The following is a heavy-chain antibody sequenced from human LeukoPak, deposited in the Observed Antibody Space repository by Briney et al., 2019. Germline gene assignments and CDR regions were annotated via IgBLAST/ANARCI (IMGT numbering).Heavy chain of an antibody. V-gene: IGHV4-39*07. D-gene: IGHD6-13*01. CDR3: AREPLAAAGTPPDY. Sequence: PSETLSLTCTVSGGSISSSSYYWGRIRQPPGKGLEWIGSIYYSGSTYYNPSLKSRVTISVDTSKNQFSLKLSSVTAADTAVYYCAREPLAAAGTPPDYWGQGTLVTVSS. CDR1: GGSISSSSYY. J-gene: IGHJ4*02. CDR2: IYYSGST.